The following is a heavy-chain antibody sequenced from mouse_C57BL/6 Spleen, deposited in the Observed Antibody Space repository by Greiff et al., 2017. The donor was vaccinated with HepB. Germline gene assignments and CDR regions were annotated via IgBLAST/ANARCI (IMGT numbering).Heavy chain of an antibody. CDR1: GYAFSSSW. D-gene: IGHD2-4*01. J-gene: IGHJ2*01. CDR2: IYPGDGDT. V-gene: IGHV1-82*01. Sequence: QVQLQQSGPELVKPGASVKISCKASGYAFSSSWMNWVKQRPGKGLEWIGRIYPGDGDTNYNGKFKGKATLTADKSSSTAYMQLRSLTSEDSAVYFCADDYDLGYWGQGTTLTVSS. CDR3: ADDYDLGY.